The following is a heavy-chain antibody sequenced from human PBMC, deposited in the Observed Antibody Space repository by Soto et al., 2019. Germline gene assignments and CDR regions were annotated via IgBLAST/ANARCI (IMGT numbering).Heavy chain of an antibody. J-gene: IGHJ3*02. CDR2: FDPEDGET. Sequence: ASVKVSCKVSGYTLTELSMHWVRQAPGKGLEWIGGFDPEDGETIYAQKFQGRVTMTEDTSTDTAYMELSSLRSEDTAVYYCVTDRCSGGSCYSDAFDIWGQGTMVTVSS. CDR3: VTDRCSGGSCYSDAFDI. D-gene: IGHD2-15*01. CDR1: GYTLTELS. V-gene: IGHV1-24*01.